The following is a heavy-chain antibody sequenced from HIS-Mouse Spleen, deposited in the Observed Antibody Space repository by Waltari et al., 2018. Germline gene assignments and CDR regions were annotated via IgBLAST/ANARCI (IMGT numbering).Heavy chain of an antibody. CDR1: GFSLSTSGMC. Sequence: QVTLRESGPALVKPTQTLTLTCTFSGFSLSTSGMCVSWIRQPPGKALAGLARIGWDDDKYYSTSLKTRLTISKDNSKNQVVLTMTNMDAVDTATYYCARIAEGYSSGWYAFDYWGQGTLVTVSS. J-gene: IGHJ4*02. CDR3: ARIAEGYSSGWYAFDY. CDR2: IGWDDDK. V-gene: IGHV2-70*15. D-gene: IGHD6-19*01.